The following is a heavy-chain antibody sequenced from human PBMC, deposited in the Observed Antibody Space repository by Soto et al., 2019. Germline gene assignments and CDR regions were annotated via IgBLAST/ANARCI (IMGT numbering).Heavy chain of an antibody. Sequence: GGSLRLSCAASGFTFGSYAMSWVRQAPGKGLEWVSAISGSGGSTYYADSVKGRFTISRDNSKNTLYLQINSLRAEHTAVYYCAKDQVVRGVIFWFDPWGQRTLVTASS. V-gene: IGHV3-23*01. CDR1: GFTFGSYA. J-gene: IGHJ5*02. D-gene: IGHD3-10*01. CDR3: AKDQVVRGVIFWFDP. CDR2: ISGSGGST.